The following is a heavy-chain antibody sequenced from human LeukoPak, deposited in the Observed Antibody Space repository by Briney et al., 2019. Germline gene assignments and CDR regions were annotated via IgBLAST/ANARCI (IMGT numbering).Heavy chain of an antibody. Sequence: GASVKASCKASGYTFTSYYMHWVRQAPGQGLEWMGVINPSGGSTSFAQKFQGRVTMTRDTYTSIVYMELSSLRSEDTAVYDCARNLEYGDYVWFDPWGQGTLVTVSS. CDR1: GYTFTSYY. V-gene: IGHV1-46*01. CDR3: ARNLEYGDYVWFDP. CDR2: INPSGGST. D-gene: IGHD4-17*01. J-gene: IGHJ5*02.